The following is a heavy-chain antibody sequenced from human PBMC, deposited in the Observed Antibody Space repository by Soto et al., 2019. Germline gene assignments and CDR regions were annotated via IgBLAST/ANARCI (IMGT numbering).Heavy chain of an antibody. CDR2: INPNSGGT. CDR3: ARDKLPIVLVPAAIYGVWFDP. D-gene: IGHD2-2*01. CDR1: GYTFTGYY. Sequence: GASVKVSCKASGYTFTGYYMHWVRQAPGQGLEWMGWINPNSGGTNYAQKFQGWVTMTRDTSISTAYMELSRLRSDDTAVYYCARDKLPIVLVPAAIYGVWFDPWGQGTLVTVS. J-gene: IGHJ5*02. V-gene: IGHV1-2*04.